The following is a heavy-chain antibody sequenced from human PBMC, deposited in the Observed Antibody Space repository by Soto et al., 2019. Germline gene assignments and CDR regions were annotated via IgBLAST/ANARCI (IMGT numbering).Heavy chain of an antibody. CDR3: AILSAQYSSSWYASLFRGWFDP. CDR1: GGSISSSSYY. CDR2: IYYSGST. J-gene: IGHJ5*02. D-gene: IGHD6-13*01. Sequence: QLQLQESGPGLVKPSETLSLTCTVSGGSISSSSYYWGWIRQPPGKGLEWIGSIYYSGSTYYNPSLKSRVTISVDTSKNQFSLKLSSVTAADTAVYYCAILSAQYSSSWYASLFRGWFDPWGQGTLVTVSS. V-gene: IGHV4-39*01.